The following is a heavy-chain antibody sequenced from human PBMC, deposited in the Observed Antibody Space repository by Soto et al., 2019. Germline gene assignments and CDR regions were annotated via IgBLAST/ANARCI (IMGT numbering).Heavy chain of an antibody. J-gene: IGHJ3*02. V-gene: IGHV4-34*12. D-gene: IGHD3-16*01. CDR3: ARSPLGYDYVRQTRREVGDSFDI. CDR1: GASLGGFH. CDR2: LIHGGST. Sequence: SETLSLTCAIYGASLGGFHWTWLRQAPGKGLEWIGELIHGGSTNYNPSLKSRVSFSLDTSKNQFSLHLMSVTAADTAVYYCARSPLGYDYVRQTRREVGDSFDIWGLGTMVTVSS.